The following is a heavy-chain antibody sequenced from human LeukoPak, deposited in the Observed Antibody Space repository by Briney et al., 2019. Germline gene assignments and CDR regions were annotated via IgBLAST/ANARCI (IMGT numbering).Heavy chain of an antibody. V-gene: IGHV4-30-2*01. CDR3: ASSYSKDAFDI. Sequence: PSETLSLTCAVPGGSISSGGYSWSWIRQPPGKGLEWIGYIYHSGSTYYNPSLKSRVTISVDRSKNQFSLKLSSVTAADTAVYYCASSYSKDAFDIWGQGTMVTVSS. J-gene: IGHJ3*02. D-gene: IGHD2-15*01. CDR1: GGSISSGGYS. CDR2: IYHSGST.